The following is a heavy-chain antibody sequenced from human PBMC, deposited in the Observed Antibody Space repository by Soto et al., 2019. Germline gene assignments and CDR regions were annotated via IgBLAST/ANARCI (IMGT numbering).Heavy chain of an antibody. CDR3: ARTXMTTLLRYYYYYMDV. V-gene: IGHV3-23*01. Sequence: GSMRLACAAAGITFSSYAMSLVSQAPGKGLEWVSAISGSGGSTYYADSVKGRFTISRDNAKNSLYLQMNSLRAEDTAVYYCARTXMTTLLRYYYYYMDVWGKGTTVTVSS. D-gene: IGHD4-17*01. CDR2: ISGSGGST. CDR1: GITFSSYA. J-gene: IGHJ6*03.